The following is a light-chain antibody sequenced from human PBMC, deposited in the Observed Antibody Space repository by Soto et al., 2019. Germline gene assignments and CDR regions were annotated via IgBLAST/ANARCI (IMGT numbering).Light chain of an antibody. Sequence: IELTHSPSCLCASGGDRVNINCRASQGISTFFARCQQKPGKVPELLIFAASALQSGVPSRFSGSGSGTDFTLTISSLEPADFAIYFCQQRGNWWTFGQGTKVDIK. V-gene: IGKV1-27*01. CDR3: QQRGNWWT. J-gene: IGKJ1*01. CDR1: QGISTF. CDR2: AAS.